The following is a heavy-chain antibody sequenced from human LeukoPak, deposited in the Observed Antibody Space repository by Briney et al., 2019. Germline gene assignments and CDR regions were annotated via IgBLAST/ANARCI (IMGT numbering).Heavy chain of an antibody. V-gene: IGHV3-53*01. D-gene: IGHD6-13*01. CDR3: ASRSINWYRGNNWFGP. Sequence: GGSLRLSCAASGFTVSSNYMSWVRQAPGKGLEWVSVIYSGGSTYYADSVKGRFTTSRDNAKNSLYLQMNSLRVEDTAVYYCASRSINWYRGNNWFGPWGQGTLVTVSS. CDR2: IYSGGST. CDR1: GFTVSSNY. J-gene: IGHJ5*02.